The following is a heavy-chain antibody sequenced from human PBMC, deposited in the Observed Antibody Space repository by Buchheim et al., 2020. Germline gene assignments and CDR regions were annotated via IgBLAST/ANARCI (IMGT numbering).Heavy chain of an antibody. J-gene: IGHJ2*01. Sequence: QVQLQESGPGLVKPSETLSLTCTVSGGSTNCYYWSWIRQPPGKGLEWIGYIFYSGSTKYNPSLQTRVTVSLDTSKSQFSLRLSSVTAADTAVYYCARGKPYCSGGSCDWYFDLWGRGSL. CDR3: ARGKPYCSGGSCDWYFDL. CDR2: IFYSGST. CDR1: GGSTNCYY. V-gene: IGHV4-59*01. D-gene: IGHD2-15*01.